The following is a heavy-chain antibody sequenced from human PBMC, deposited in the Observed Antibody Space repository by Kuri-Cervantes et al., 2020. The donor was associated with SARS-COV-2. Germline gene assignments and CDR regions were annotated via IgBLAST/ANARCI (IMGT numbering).Heavy chain of an antibody. V-gene: IGHV1-69*10. CDR1: GYTFTSYA. J-gene: IGHJ6*02. Sequence: SVKVSCKASGYTFTSYAMNWVRQAPGQGLEWMGGIIPILGIANYAQKFQGRVTITADKSTSTAYMELSSLRSEDTAVYYCARDRPTTVVTPGGGRYYYGMDVWGQGTTVTVSS. D-gene: IGHD4-23*01. CDR2: IIPILGIA. CDR3: ARDRPTTVVTPGGGRYYYGMDV.